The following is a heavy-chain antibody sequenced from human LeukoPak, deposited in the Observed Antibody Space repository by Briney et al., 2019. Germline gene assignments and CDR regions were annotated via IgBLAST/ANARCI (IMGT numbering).Heavy chain of an antibody. J-gene: IGHJ4*02. CDR3: ARRDAHDY. CDR2: ISRSGSTI. Sequence: GGSLRLSCAASRFTFSTYSMNWVRQAPGKGLEWVSYISRSGSTIYYADSVKGRFTISRDNVKNSLYLQMNSLRDEDTAVYYCARRDAHDYWGQGTLVTVSS. CDR1: RFTFSTYS. V-gene: IGHV3-48*02. D-gene: IGHD2-2*01.